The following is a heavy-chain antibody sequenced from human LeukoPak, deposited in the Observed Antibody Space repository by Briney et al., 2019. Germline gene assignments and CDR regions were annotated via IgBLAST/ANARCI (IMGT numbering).Heavy chain of an antibody. J-gene: IGHJ4*02. CDR2: INTDGGDT. V-gene: IGHV3-74*01. CDR1: GFTFSDHY. CDR3: ARDEKIVGASGQDY. D-gene: IGHD1-26*01. Sequence: QPGGSLRLSCAASGFTFSDHYMDWVRQAPGKGLVWVSRINTDGGDTIYADSVKGRFTISRDNAKNTLFLQMNSLRAEDTAVYYCARDEKIVGASGQDYWGQGTLVTVSS.